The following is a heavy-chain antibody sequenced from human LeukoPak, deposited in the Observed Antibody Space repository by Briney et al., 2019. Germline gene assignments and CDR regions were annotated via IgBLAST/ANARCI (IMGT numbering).Heavy chain of an antibody. CDR2: INPKSGGT. D-gene: IGHD3-22*01. CDR3: AKGGDYYDSSGYYDDAFDI. J-gene: IGHJ3*02. V-gene: IGHV1-2*02. Sequence: EASVKVSCKASGYTFTGYYMHWVRQAPGQGLEWMGWINPKSGGTNYAQKFQGRVTMTRDTSISTAYMEPNRLRSDDTAVYYCAKGGDYYDSSGYYDDAFDIWGQGTMVTVSS. CDR1: GYTFTGYY.